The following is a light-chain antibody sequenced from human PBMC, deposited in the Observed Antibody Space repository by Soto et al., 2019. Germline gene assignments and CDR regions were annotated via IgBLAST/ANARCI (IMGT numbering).Light chain of an antibody. Sequence: QLVLTQPASVSGSPGQSITISCTGTSSDIGGYNYVSWYQQEPGKAPKFIIYDVSYRPSGVSNRFSGSKSGNTASLTISGLQAEDEADYYCSSYTNNNTLVFGGGTKLTVL. J-gene: IGLJ3*02. CDR1: SSDIGGYNY. CDR2: DVS. V-gene: IGLV2-14*01. CDR3: SSYTNNNTLV.